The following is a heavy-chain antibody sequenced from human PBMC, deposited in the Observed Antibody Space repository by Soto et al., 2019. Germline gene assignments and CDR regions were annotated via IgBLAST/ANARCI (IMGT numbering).Heavy chain of an antibody. J-gene: IGHJ6*02. CDR1: GFTFSYYY. CDR2: ISSSGSTI. V-gene: IGHV3-11*01. Sequence: GGSLRLSCAATGFTFSYYYMSWIRQAPGKGLEWVSYISSSGSTIYHADSVKGRFTISRDNAKNSLYLQMNSLRAEDTAVYYCARAYDYVWGSYRYYYYYGMDVWGQGTTVTVSS. D-gene: IGHD3-16*02. CDR3: ARAYDYVWGSYRYYYYYGMDV.